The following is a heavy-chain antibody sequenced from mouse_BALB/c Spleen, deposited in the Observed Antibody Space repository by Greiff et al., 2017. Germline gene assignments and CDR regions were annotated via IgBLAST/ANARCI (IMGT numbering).Heavy chain of an antibody. V-gene: IGHV1S26*01. D-gene: IGHD2-1*01. CDR3: ARSGIYYGNYGPFAY. CDR2: INPSTGYT. CDR1: GYTFTSYW. J-gene: IGHJ3*01. Sequence: VQLQQSGPELVKPGASVKMSCKASGYTFTSYWMHWVKQRPGQGLEWIGYINPSTGYTEYNQKFKDKATLTADKSSSTAYMQLSSLTSEDSAVYYCARSGIYYGNYGPFAYWGQGTLVTVSA.